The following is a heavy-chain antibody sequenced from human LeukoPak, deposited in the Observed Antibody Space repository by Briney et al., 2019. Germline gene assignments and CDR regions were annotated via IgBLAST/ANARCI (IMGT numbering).Heavy chain of an antibody. D-gene: IGHD3-3*01. CDR3: AKRSESYSFDY. J-gene: IGHJ4*02. Sequence: PGRSLGLPVAALGFTFLDFPMQGVAQASGKGLGGVAGISWNSGVITYADSVRGRFTISRDNAKDSLILQMNSLTTEDTALYFCAKRSESYSFDYWGQGTLVTVSS. CDR2: ISWNSGVI. V-gene: IGHV3-9*01. CDR1: GFTFLDFP.